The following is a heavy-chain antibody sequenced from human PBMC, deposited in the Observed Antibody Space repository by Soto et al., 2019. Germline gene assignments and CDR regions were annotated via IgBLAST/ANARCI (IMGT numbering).Heavy chain of an antibody. V-gene: IGHV4-31*03. CDR2: IYYSGST. CDR3: VRLYCSSTSCYVSGYPHFGWFDP. J-gene: IGHJ5*02. D-gene: IGHD2-2*01. Sequence: QVQLQESGPGLVKPSQTLSLTCTVSGGSISSGGYYWSWIRQHPGKGLEWIGCIYYSGSTYYNPSPKGRVNISVDTSKNQFSLKLSSVTAADTAVYYCVRLYCSSTSCYVSGYPHFGWFDPWGQGTLVTVSS. CDR1: GGSISSGGYY.